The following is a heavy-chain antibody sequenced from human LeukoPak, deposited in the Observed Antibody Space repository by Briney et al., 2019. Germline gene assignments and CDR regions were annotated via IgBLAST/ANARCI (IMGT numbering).Heavy chain of an antibody. V-gene: IGHV1-18*01. D-gene: IGHD3-10*01. CDR2: ISAYSGNT. J-gene: IGHJ4*02. Sequence: ASVKVSCKASGYTFTSYGISWVRQAPGQGLEWMGWISAYSGNTNYAQKLQGRVTMTTDTSTSTAYMELRSLRSDDTAVYYCARLRITMVRGVNPFDYWGQGTLVTVSS. CDR1: GYTFTSYG. CDR3: ARLRITMVRGVNPFDY.